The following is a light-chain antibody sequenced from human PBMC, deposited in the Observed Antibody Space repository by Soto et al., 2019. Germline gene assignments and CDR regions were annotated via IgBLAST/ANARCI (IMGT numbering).Light chain of an antibody. CDR1: ESIRTW. CDR3: QQYNNYPRT. V-gene: IGKV1-5*01. CDR2: DAS. Sequence: DIQMTQSPSTLSASVGDRVTITCRASESIRTWLAWYQHKPGKAPKFLIYDASTLESGVPSRLSGSGSGTEFTLTISSLQPDDFATYYCQQYNNYPRTFGQGTKVDNK. J-gene: IGKJ1*01.